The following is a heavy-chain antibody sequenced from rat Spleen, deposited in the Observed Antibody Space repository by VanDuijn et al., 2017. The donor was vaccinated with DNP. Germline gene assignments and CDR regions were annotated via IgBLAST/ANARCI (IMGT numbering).Heavy chain of an antibody. V-gene: IGHV3-1*01. CDR3: ATRPIRAYSFDY. CDR2: ITYIGST. CDR1: GFSITSNY. J-gene: IGHJ2*01. D-gene: IGHD4-1*01. Sequence: EVQLRESGPGLVKPSQSLSLTCSVTGFSITSNYWAWIRKFPGNQMEWIGHITYIGSTNYNPSLKSRISITKDTSNNQFFLHLNSVTTEDTATYSCATRPIRAYSFDYWGQGVMVTVSS.